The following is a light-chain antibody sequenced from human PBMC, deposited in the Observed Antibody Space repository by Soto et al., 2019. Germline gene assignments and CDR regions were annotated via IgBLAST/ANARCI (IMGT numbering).Light chain of an antibody. CDR1: QSISQW. V-gene: IGKV1-5*03. CDR2: KAS. J-gene: IGKJ1*01. CDR3: QQYNSYWT. Sequence: DIQMTQSPSTLSASVGDRVTITCRASQSISQWLAWYQQKPGKAPNLLIYKASSLESGVPSRFSGSGSGIEFTLTISSLQPDDFATYYCQQYNSYWTFGQGTKVEIK.